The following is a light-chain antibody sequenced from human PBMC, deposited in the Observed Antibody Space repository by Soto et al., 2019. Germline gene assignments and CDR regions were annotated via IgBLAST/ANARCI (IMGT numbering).Light chain of an antibody. CDR3: QQYGTPRSVT. J-gene: IGKJ5*01. CDR2: GAS. CDR1: QSVDSNY. V-gene: IGKV3-20*01. Sequence: EIVLTQSPGTLSLSPGEEATLSCRASQSVDSNYLAWYQQKPGQTHRLIIYGASGRADGIPHRFSGSGFGTDFTLTISKVEPEDFAVYYCQQYGTPRSVTFGQGTRLDI.